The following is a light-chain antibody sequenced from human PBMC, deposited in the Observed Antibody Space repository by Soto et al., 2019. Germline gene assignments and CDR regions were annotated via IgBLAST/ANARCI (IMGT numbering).Light chain of an antibody. CDR1: QSVSSNC. Sequence: EIVLTQSPGTLSLPPGERATLSCRASQSVSSNCLDWFQQKPGQAPRLLIYDASSRATGIPDRFSGSGSGTDFTLTISRLEPEDFAVYYCQQYGSSPRTFGQGTKVEIK. J-gene: IGKJ1*01. CDR3: QQYGSSPRT. V-gene: IGKV3-20*01. CDR2: DAS.